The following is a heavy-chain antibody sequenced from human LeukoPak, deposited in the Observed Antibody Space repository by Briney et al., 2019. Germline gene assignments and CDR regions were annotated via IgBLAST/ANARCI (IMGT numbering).Heavy chain of an antibody. CDR1: GFTFSSYA. V-gene: IGHV3-30-3*01. Sequence: GRSLRLSCAASGFTFSSYAMHWVRQAPGKGLEWVAVISYDGSNKYYADSVKGRFTISRDNSKNTLYLQMNSLRAEDTAVYHCAKDRVLGASYYFDYWGQGTLVTVSS. CDR2: ISYDGSNK. D-gene: IGHD3-16*01. J-gene: IGHJ4*02. CDR3: AKDRVLGASYYFDY.